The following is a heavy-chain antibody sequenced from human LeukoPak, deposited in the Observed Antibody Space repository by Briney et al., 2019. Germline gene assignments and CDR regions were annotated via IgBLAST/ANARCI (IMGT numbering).Heavy chain of an antibody. CDR1: GFTFSSYA. CDR2: ISSNGGST. D-gene: IGHD1-26*01. V-gene: IGHV3-64*01. CDR3: ARVRLGATNVGADY. J-gene: IGHJ4*02. Sequence: GGSLRLSCAASGFTFSSYAMYWVRQAPGKGLEYVSTISSNGGSTYYANSVKGRFTISRDNSKNTLYLQMGSLRAEDMAVYYCARVRLGATNVGADYWGQGTLVTVSS.